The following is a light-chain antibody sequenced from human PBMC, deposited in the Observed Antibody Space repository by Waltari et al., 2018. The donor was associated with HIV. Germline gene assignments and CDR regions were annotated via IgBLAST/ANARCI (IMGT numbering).Light chain of an antibody. Sequence: QSALTQPPSVSGSPGQSVTISCTGSSSVVGSYNRVSWYQQPPGTAPKLRIYEVSNRPSGVPDRFSGSKSGNTASLIISGLQAEDEADYYCSSYTSSNLVFGGGTKLTVL. J-gene: IGLJ2*01. CDR1: SSVVGSYNR. CDR2: EVS. CDR3: SSYTSSNLV. V-gene: IGLV2-18*02.